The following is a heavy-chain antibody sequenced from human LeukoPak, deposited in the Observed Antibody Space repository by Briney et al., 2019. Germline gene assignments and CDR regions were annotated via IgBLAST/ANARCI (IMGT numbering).Heavy chain of an antibody. CDR3: ARQSSRLTIFDY. CDR1: GFTVSSNY. J-gene: IGHJ4*02. Sequence: GGSLRLSCAASGFTVSSNYMSWVRQAPGKGLEWVSALYSGGTTYYADSVKGRFTISTDNPKNTLYLQMNSLRGEDTAVYYCARQSSRLTIFDYWGQGTLVTVSS. V-gene: IGHV3-53*01. CDR2: LYSGGTT. D-gene: IGHD4/OR15-4a*01.